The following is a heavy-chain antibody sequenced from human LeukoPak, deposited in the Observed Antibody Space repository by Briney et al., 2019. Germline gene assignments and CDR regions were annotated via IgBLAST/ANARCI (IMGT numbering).Heavy chain of an antibody. V-gene: IGHV3-21*01. J-gene: IGHJ6*03. CDR1: GFTFSSYS. D-gene: IGHD3-3*01. CDR2: ISSSSSYI. Sequence: PGGSLRLSCAASGFTFSSYSMNWVRRAPGKGLEWVSSISSSSSYIYYADSVKGRFTISRDNAKNSLYLQMNSLRAEDTAVYYCARDPPLLRFLEWPRAYYMDVWGKGTTVTVSS. CDR3: ARDPPLLRFLEWPRAYYMDV.